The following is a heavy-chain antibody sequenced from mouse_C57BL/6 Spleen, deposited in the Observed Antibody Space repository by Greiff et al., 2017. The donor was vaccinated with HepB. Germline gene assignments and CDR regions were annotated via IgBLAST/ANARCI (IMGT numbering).Heavy chain of an antibody. J-gene: IGHJ2*01. Sequence: QVQLKQPGAELVKPGASVKLSCKASGYTFTSYWMQWVKQRPGQGLEWIGEIDPSDSYTNYNKKFKGKATLSVDTSASTAYMQLSSLTSEDSAVYYCARPAGRGSFDYWGQGTTLTVSS. CDR1: GYTFTSYW. CDR2: IDPSDSYT. V-gene: IGHV1-50*01. CDR3: ARPAGRGSFDY. D-gene: IGHD4-1*01.